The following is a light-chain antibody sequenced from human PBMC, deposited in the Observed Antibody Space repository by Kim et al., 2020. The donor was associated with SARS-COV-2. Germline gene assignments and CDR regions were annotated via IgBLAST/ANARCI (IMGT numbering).Light chain of an antibody. V-gene: IGKV3-15*01. Sequence: EVVMTQSPATLSVSPGERVTLSCRANQSVSSNLAWYQQKPGQAPRLLIYGAFTRATGIPARFSGSGSGTEFSLTISSLQSEDFAVYYCQQYNNWPKTFGQGTKVDIK. CDR1: QSVSSN. CDR3: QQYNNWPKT. J-gene: IGKJ1*01. CDR2: GAF.